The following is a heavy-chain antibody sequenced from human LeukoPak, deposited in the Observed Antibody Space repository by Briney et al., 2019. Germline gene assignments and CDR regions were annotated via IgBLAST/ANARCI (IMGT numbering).Heavy chain of an antibody. D-gene: IGHD6-19*01. Sequence: HLGGSLRLSCAPSGFTLDDYAMHWLRPPPGKGLDWVSLISWDGGSTYYADSVKGRFTISRDNSKNSLYLQMNSLISYDTALYSYAKGGDSSGRLTIDYWGQGTLVTVSS. CDR2: ISWDGGST. CDR1: GFTLDDYA. CDR3: AKGGDSSGRLTIDY. V-gene: IGHV3-43D*03. J-gene: IGHJ4*02.